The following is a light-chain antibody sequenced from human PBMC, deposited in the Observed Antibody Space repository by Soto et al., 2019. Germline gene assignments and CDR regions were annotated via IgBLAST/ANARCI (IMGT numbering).Light chain of an antibody. CDR3: QSYDSSMSGYV. CDR1: SSNIGAGYE. V-gene: IGLV1-40*01. CDR2: ENN. Sequence: QSVLTQPPSVSEAPGQRVTISCTGSSSNIGAGYEAHWYQQVPGTAPKLIIYENNNRPSGVPDRFSGSKSGTSASLAITGLQAEDEAEDYCQSYDSSMSGYVFGTGTKLTVL. J-gene: IGLJ1*01.